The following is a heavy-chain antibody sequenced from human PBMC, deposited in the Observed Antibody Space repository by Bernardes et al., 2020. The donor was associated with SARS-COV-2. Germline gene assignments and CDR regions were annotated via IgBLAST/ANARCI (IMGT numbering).Heavy chain of an antibody. CDR1: GYSFTSYW. V-gene: IGHV5-51*01. J-gene: IGHJ5*02. CDR3: ARAPQTYDILTGSPETSMNWFDP. D-gene: IGHD3-9*01. Sequence: GESLKISCKGSGYSFTSYWIGWVRQMPGKGLEWMGIIYPGDSDTRYSPSFQGQVTISADKSISTAYLQWSSLKASDTAMYYCARAPQTYDILTGSPETSMNWFDPWGQGTLVTVSS. CDR2: IYPGDSDT.